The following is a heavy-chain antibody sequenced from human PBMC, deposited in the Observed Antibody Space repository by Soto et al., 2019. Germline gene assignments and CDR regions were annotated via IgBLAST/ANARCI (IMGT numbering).Heavy chain of an antibody. D-gene: IGHD4-17*01. V-gene: IGHV3-23*01. CDR2: ISGSGGST. J-gene: IGHJ4*02. Sequence: EVQLLESGGGLVQPGGSLRLSCAASGFTFSSYDMSWVRQAPGKGLEWVSAISGSGGSTYYADSVKGRFTISRDNSKNTLYLQMNSLRAEDTAVYYCAKDRKVTTNYFDYWGQGTLVTVSS. CDR3: AKDRKVTTNYFDY. CDR1: GFTFSSYD.